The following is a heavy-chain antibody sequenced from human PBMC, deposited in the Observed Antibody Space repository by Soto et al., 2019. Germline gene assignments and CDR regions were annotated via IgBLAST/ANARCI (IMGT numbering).Heavy chain of an antibody. J-gene: IGHJ6*02. D-gene: IGHD3-22*01. CDR1: GYTFSSYG. CDR2: ISPYNDDT. CDR3: ARGGYYDSSGSRNYHYYGMNV. V-gene: IGHV1-18*01. Sequence: VASVKVSCKASGYTFSSYGISCVRQAPGQGLEWLGWISPYNDDTQYAQKIQGRVFMTTDTSTKTAYLDLRSLRSDDTAVYYCARGGYYDSSGSRNYHYYGMNVWGQGTTVTVSS.